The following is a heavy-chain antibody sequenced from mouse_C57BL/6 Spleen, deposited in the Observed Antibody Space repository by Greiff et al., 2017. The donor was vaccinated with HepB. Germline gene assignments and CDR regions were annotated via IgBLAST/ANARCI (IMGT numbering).Heavy chain of an antibody. J-gene: IGHJ4*01. CDR2: IWGDGST. V-gene: IGHV2-3*01. Sequence: VKLVESGPGLVAPSQSLSITCTVSGFSLTSYGVSWVRQPPGKGLEWLGVIWGDGSTNYHSALISRLSISRDNSKSQVFLKLNSLQTDDKATYYWANVGYCGSRDAMDYWGQGTSVTVSS. CDR3: ANVGYCGSRDAMDY. D-gene: IGHD1-1*01. CDR1: GFSLTSYG.